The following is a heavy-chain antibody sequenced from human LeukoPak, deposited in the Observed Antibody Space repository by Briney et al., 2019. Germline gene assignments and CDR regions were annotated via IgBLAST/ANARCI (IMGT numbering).Heavy chain of an antibody. CDR2: ISSSSSYI. V-gene: IGHV3-21*01. J-gene: IGHJ4*02. CDR1: GFTFSSYS. Sequence: PGGSLRLSCAASGFTFSSYSTNWVRQAPGKGLEWVSSISSSSSYIYYADSVKGRFTISRDNAKNSLYLQMNSLRAEDTAVYYCARGPRGYSYGVFDYWGQGTLVTVSS. D-gene: IGHD5-18*01. CDR3: ARGPRGYSYGVFDY.